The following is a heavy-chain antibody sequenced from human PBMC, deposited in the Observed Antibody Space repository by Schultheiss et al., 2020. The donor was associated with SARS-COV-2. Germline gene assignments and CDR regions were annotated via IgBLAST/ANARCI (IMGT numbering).Heavy chain of an antibody. J-gene: IGHJ3*02. Sequence: SQTLSLTCNVSGGSISSRHYHWAWIRQPPGKGLEWIGYIYYSGSTYYNPSLKSRVTISVDTSKNQFSLKLSSVTAADTAVYYCAREGLGIGAFDIWGQGTMVTVSS. CDR3: AREGLGIGAFDI. D-gene: IGHD2-15*01. V-gene: IGHV4-39*02. CDR2: IYYSGST. CDR1: GGSISSRHYH.